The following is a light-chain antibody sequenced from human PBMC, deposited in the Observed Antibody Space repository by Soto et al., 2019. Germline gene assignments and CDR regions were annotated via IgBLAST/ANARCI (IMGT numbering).Light chain of an antibody. J-gene: IGKJ1*01. CDR2: DTS. V-gene: IGKV3-20*01. CDR3: QQYGSSPPLT. Sequence: EIVLTQSPGTLSLSPGERATLSCRASQSVSSSYSAWYQQKPGQAPRLLIYDTSSRATGIPDRFSGSGAGTDFTLTISRLEPADFALYYCQQYGSSPPLTFGQGTKVEIK. CDR1: QSVSSSY.